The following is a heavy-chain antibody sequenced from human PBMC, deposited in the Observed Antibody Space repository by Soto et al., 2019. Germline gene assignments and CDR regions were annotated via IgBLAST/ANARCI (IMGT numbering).Heavy chain of an antibody. Sequence: SETLSLTCTVSGGSISSSSYYWGWIRQPPGKGLEWIGSIYYSGSTYYNPSLKSRVTISVDTSKNQFSLKLSSVTAADTAVYYCARQGDCSSTSCHQQRSVFYYYYYMDVWGKGTTVTVSS. CDR1: GGSISSSSYY. D-gene: IGHD2-2*01. CDR3: ARQGDCSSTSCHQQRSVFYYYYYMDV. CDR2: IYYSGST. J-gene: IGHJ6*03. V-gene: IGHV4-39*01.